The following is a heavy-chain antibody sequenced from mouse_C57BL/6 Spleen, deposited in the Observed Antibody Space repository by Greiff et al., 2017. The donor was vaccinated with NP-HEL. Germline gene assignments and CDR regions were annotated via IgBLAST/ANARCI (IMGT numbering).Heavy chain of an antibody. CDR1: GFTFSDYY. D-gene: IGHD1-1*01. V-gene: IGHV5-12*01. J-gene: IGHJ4*01. CDR3: ASHYYGSSYYYAMDY. CDR2: ISNGGGST. Sequence: EVKLMESGGGLVQPGGSLKLSCAASGFTFSDYYMYWVRQTPEKRLEWVAYISNGGGSTYYPDTVTGRFTISRDNAKNTLCLQMSRLKSEDTAMYYCASHYYGSSYYYAMDYWGQGTSVTVSS.